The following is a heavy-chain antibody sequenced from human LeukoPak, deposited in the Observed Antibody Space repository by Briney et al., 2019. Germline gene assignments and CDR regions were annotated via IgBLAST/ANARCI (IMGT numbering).Heavy chain of an antibody. CDR1: GFTFSSYE. D-gene: IGHD1-7*01. Sequence: GGSLRLSCAASGFTFSSYEMNWVRQASGKGLEWVGRIRSKANTYATTYAASVKGRFTISRDDSKNTAYLQMNSLKTEDTAVYYCTSDRYNWNLAHAFDIWGQGTMVTVSS. CDR3: TSDRYNWNLAHAFDI. V-gene: IGHV3-73*01. CDR2: IRSKANTYAT. J-gene: IGHJ3*02.